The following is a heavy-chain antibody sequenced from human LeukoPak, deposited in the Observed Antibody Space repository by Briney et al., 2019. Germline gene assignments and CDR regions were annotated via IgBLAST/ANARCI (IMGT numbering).Heavy chain of an antibody. CDR3: ARHEWGIYSGKRLGFDY. J-gene: IGHJ4*02. CDR2: IYYSGST. D-gene: IGHD5-12*01. CDR1: GGSISSSSYY. V-gene: IGHV4-39*01. Sequence: SETLSLTCTVSGGSISSSSYYWGWIRQPPGKGLEWIGSIYYSGSTYYNPSLKSRVTISVDTSKNQFSLKLSSVTVADTAVYYCARHEWGIYSGKRLGFDYWGQGTPVTVSS.